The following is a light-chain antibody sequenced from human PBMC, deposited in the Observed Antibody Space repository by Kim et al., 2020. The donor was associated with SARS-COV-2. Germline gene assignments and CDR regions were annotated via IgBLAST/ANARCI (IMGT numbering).Light chain of an antibody. J-gene: IGKJ5*01. CDR1: QSISSN. V-gene: IGKV3-15*01. Sequence: SPGERATLSCRASQSISSNLAWYQQKPGQAPRLLIYGASTRATGIPARFSGSGFGTEFTLTISSLQSEDFAVYYCQQHNNWPPITFGQGTRLEIK. CDR2: GAS. CDR3: QQHNNWPPIT.